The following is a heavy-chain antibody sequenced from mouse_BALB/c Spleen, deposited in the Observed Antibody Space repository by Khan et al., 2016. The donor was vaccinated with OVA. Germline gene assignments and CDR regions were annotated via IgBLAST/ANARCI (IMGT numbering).Heavy chain of an antibody. CDR3: ARDQVGSYFDY. J-gene: IGHJ2*01. D-gene: IGHD4-1*02. V-gene: IGHV7-3*02. CDR2: IRNKADGYTT. Sequence: EVELVESGGGLVQPGGSLRLSCATSGFNFSNYYMTWVRQPPGKAPEWLGFIRNKADGYTTEYSASVKGRFTISRDNSQSILYLQMNTLRLEDSATYYCARDQVGSYFDYWSQGTTLTVSS. CDR1: GFNFSNYY.